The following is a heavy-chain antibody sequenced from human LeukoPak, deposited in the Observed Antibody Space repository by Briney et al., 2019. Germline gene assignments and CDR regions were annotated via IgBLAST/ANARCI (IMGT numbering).Heavy chain of an antibody. J-gene: IGHJ4*02. V-gene: IGHV1-46*01. CDR3: ARDQEAFDY. Sequence: ASVKVSCKASGYTFTSNYIHWVRQAPGQGLEWMGMIYPKDGSTSYAQKFQGRVTVTRDTSTSTVHMELSGLRSEDTAVYYCARDQEAFDYWGQGTLVTVSS. CDR1: GYTFTSNY. CDR2: IYPKDGST.